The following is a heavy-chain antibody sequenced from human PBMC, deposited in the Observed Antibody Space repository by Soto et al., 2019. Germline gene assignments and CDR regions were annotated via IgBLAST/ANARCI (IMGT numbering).Heavy chain of an antibody. D-gene: IGHD3-16*01. J-gene: IGHJ5*02. CDR1: GFTFTSYS. CDR3: AREMGACSDSSCYPGPYDS. V-gene: IGHV3-48*02. Sequence: GGSLRLSCAASGFTFTSYSMNLVRQAPGQGLEWVSYITSKSTTIKYADSVKGRFTVSRDNAKNSLYLQLNSLRDEDTAVYYCAREMGACSDSSCYPGPYDSWGQGTLVTVSS. CDR2: ITSKSTTI.